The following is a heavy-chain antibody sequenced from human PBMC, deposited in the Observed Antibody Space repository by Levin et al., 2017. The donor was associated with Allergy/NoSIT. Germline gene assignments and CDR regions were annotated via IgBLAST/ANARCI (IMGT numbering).Heavy chain of an antibody. V-gene: IGHV3-20*04. CDR2: INWNGGST. Sequence: RSGGSLRLSCAASGFTFDDYGMSWVRQAPGKGLEWVSGINWNGGSTGYADSVKGRFTISRDNAKNSLYLQMNSLRAEDTALYYCARGVRDGSSGYYFDYWGQGTLVTVSS. CDR1: GFTFDDYG. J-gene: IGHJ4*02. CDR3: ARGVRDGSSGYYFDY. D-gene: IGHD6-13*01.